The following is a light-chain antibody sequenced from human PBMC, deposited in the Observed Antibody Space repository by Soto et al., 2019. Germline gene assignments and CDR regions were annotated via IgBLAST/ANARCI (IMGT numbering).Light chain of an antibody. Sequence: QSALTQPASVSGSPGQSITISCTGTTSDVGTYNLVSWYQQHPGKAPKLMLYEVTMRPTGVSNRFSGSKSGNTASLTVSGLQAEDEADYYCCSYAGSSTLVFGGGTKLTVL. CDR1: TSDVGTYNL. J-gene: IGLJ3*02. CDR3: CSYAGSSTLV. V-gene: IGLV2-23*02. CDR2: EVT.